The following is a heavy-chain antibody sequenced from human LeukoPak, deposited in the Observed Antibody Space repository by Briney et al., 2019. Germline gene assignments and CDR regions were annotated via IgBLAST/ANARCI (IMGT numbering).Heavy chain of an antibody. CDR2: IYYSGST. V-gene: IGHV4-39*07. Sequence: SETLSLTCTVSGGSISSSSYYWGWIRQPPGKGLEWIGSIYYSGSTYYNPSLKSRVTISVDTSKNQFSLKLSSVTAADTAVYYCARDYPNYDYVWGSYRPTYYFDYWGQGTLVTVSS. D-gene: IGHD3-16*02. CDR1: GGSISSSSYY. CDR3: ARDYPNYDYVWGSYRPTYYFDY. J-gene: IGHJ4*02.